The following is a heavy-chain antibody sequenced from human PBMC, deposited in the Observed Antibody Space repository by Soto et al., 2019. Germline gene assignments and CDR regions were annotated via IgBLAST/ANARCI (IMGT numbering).Heavy chain of an antibody. J-gene: IGHJ6*02. CDR2: ISAYSGNT. D-gene: IGHD3-3*01. CDR1: GYTFTGYY. CDR3: ARGESIFGVVPPWNYYYYGMDV. Sequence: ASVKVSCEASGYTFTGYYMHWVRQAPGQGLEWMGWISAYSGNTNYAQKLQGRVTMTRDTSTSTAYMELRSLRSDDTAVYYCARGESIFGVVPPWNYYYYGMDVWGQGTTVTVSS. V-gene: IGHV1-18*04.